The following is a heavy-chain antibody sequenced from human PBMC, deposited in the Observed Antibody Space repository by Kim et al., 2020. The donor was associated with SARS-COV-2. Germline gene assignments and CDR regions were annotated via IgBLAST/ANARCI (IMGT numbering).Heavy chain of an antibody. CDR3: AKVGGYYDSSGYPLYYFDY. V-gene: IGHV3-23*01. CDR2: ISGSGGST. CDR1: GFTFSSYA. Sequence: GGSLRLSCAASGFTFSSYAMSWVRQAPGKGLEWVSAISGSGGSTYYADSVKGRFTISRDNSKNTLYLQMNSLRAEDTAVYYCAKVGGYYDSSGYPLYYFDYWGQGTLVTVSS. J-gene: IGHJ4*02. D-gene: IGHD3-22*01.